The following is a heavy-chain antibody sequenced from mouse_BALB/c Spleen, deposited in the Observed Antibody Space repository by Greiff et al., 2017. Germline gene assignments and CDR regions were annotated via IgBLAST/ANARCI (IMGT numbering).Heavy chain of an antibody. CDR2: ISSGGST. CDR3: ARMDDGYYRFAY. Sequence: EVMLVESGGGLVKPGGSLKLSCAASGFTFSSYAMSWVRQTPEKRLEWVASISSGGSTYYPDSVKGRFTISRDNARNILYLQMSSLRSEDTAMYYCARMDDGYYRFAYWGQGTLVTVSA. CDR1: GFTFSSYA. J-gene: IGHJ3*01. D-gene: IGHD2-3*01. V-gene: IGHV5-6-5*01.